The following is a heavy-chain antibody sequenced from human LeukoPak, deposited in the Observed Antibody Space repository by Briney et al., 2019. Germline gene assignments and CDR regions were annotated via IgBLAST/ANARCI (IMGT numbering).Heavy chain of an antibody. Sequence: GGSLRLSCAASGFIFSSYSLNWVRQAPGKGLGWVSYINSDSSTIHYADSVKGRFTISRDNAEKSLYMQMNSLRDEDTAVYYCVRDTSWAFDIWGQGTMVTVSS. CDR2: INSDSSTI. CDR1: GFIFSSYS. V-gene: IGHV3-48*02. CDR3: VRDTSWAFDI. J-gene: IGHJ3*02.